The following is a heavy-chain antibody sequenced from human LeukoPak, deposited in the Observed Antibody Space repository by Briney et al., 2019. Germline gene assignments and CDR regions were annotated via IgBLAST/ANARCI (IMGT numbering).Heavy chain of an antibody. CDR2: ISGSGGST. D-gene: IGHD3-3*01. Sequence: PGGSLRLSCAASGFTFSSYAMSWVRQAPGKGLEWVSAISGSGGSTYYADSVKGRFTISRDNSKNTLYLQMNSLRTEDTAVYYCANFMVTPKIRFFVRRWGQGTLVTVSS. V-gene: IGHV3-23*01. CDR1: GFTFSSYA. CDR3: ANFMVTPKIRFFVRR. J-gene: IGHJ4*02.